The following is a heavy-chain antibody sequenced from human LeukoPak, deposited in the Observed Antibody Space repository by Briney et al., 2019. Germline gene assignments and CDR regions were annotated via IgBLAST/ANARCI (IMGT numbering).Heavy chain of an antibody. CDR2: IYYSGST. D-gene: IGHD3-22*01. Sequence: PSETLSLTCTVSGGSISSYYWSWIRQPPGKGLEWVGYIYYSGSTNYNPSLKSRVTISVDTSKNQCSLKLSSVTAADTAVYYCAMSALKTDSSLLGWGQGTLVTVSS. CDR3: AMSALKTDSSLLG. V-gene: IGHV4-59*01. CDR1: GGSISSYY. J-gene: IGHJ4*02.